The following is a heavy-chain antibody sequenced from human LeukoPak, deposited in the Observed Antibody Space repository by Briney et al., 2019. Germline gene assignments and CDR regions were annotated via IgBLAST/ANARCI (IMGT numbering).Heavy chain of an antibody. V-gene: IGHV3-30*18. CDR3: VKDVGAFES. Sequence: PGGSLRLSCAASGFTFSNYGMHWVRQAPGKGLERVASILFDGNIKYNAESVKGRFTVSRDNSEKRLYLQMNSLGAEDTALYYCVKDVGAFESWGQGTVVTVSS. CDR1: GFTFSNYG. J-gene: IGHJ4*02. D-gene: IGHD3-16*01. CDR2: ILFDGNIK.